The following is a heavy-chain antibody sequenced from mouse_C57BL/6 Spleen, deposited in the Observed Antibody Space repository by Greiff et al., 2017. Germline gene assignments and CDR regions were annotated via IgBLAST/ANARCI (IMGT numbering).Heavy chain of an antibody. V-gene: IGHV5-4*01. D-gene: IGHD2-13*01. CDR1: GFTFSSYA. J-gene: IGHJ3*01. Sequence: EVKVVESGGGLVKPGGSLKLSCAASGFTFSSYAMSWVRQTPEKRLEWVATISAGGSYTYYPDNVKGRFTLSRENAKNTLYLKMSHLKSEDAAMYYCGRDFRADYSWFAYWGQGTLVTVSA. CDR2: ISAGGSYT. CDR3: GRDFRADYSWFAY.